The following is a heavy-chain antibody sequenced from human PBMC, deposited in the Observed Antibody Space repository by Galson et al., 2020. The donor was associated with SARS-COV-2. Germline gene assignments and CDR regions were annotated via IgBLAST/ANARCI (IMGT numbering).Heavy chain of an antibody. J-gene: IGHJ5*02. CDR2: FDPEDGET. D-gene: IGHD6-13*01. Sequence: GESLKISCKVSGYTLTELSMHWVRQAPGKGLEWMGGFDPEDGETIYAQKFQGRVTMTEDTSTDTAYMELSSLRSEDTAVYYCATSPSIAAAANNWCDPWGQGTLVTVSS. CDR3: ATSPSIAAAANNWCDP. V-gene: IGHV1-24*01. CDR1: GYTLTELS.